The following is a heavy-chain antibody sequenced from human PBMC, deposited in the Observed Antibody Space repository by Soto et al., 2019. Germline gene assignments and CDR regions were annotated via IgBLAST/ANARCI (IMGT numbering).Heavy chain of an antibody. J-gene: IGHJ6*02. CDR2: ISAYIGYT. D-gene: IGHD6-13*01. CDR1: GYTFTSYG. CDR3: ARDHVGYSSNFPLAQPSYYHYYRMDV. V-gene: IGHV1-18*04. Sequence: GASVKVSCKSSGYTFTSYGISWVRQAPGQGLEWMGWISAYIGYTNYAQKYQGRVTMTTDTSTSTAYMELRSLRSDDTAVYYCARDHVGYSSNFPLAQPSYYHYYRMDVWGQGTTVTVSS.